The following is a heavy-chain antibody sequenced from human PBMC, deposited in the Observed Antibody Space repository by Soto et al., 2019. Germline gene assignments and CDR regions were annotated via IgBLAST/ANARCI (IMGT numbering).Heavy chain of an antibody. CDR3: ANKDSGDTAMVTSHYYGMDV. J-gene: IGHJ6*02. D-gene: IGHD5-18*01. CDR1: GFTFSSYG. CDR2: ISYDGSNK. Sequence: GGSLRLSCAASGFTFSSYGMHWVRQAPGKGLEWVAVISYDGSNKYYADSVKGRFTISRDNSKNTLYLQMNSLRAEDTAVYYCANKDSGDTAMVTSHYYGMDVWGQGTTVTVSS. V-gene: IGHV3-30*18.